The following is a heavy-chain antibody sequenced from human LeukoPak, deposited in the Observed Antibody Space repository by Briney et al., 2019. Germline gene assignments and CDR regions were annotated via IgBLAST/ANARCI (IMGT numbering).Heavy chain of an antibody. CDR1: GFTFSHYT. CDR3: ARFTTTYYFDH. Sequence: PGGSLRLSCVASGFTFSHYTMNWVRQAPGKGLEWVSSISSGSTYIYYSDSVKGRFTISRGNAKNSLFLRMNRLRAEDTAVYYCARFTTTYYFDHWGQGTLVTVSS. J-gene: IGHJ4*02. D-gene: IGHD3-22*01. CDR2: ISSGSTYI. V-gene: IGHV3-21*01.